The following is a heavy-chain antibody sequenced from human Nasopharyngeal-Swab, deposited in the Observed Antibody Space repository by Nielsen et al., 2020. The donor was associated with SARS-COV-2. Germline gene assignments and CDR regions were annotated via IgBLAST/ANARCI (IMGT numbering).Heavy chain of an antibody. Sequence: SETLSLTCAVYGGSFSGYYWSWICQPPGKGLEWIGEINHSGSTNYNPSLKSRVTISVDTSKNQFSLKLSSVTAADTAVYYCARAGVYYDSSALGYWGQGTLVTVSS. V-gene: IGHV4-34*01. D-gene: IGHD3-22*01. CDR1: GGSFSGYY. CDR3: ARAGVYYDSSALGY. CDR2: INHSGST. J-gene: IGHJ4*02.